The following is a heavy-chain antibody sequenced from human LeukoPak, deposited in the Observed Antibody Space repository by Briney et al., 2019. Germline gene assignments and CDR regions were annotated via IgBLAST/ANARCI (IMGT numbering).Heavy chain of an antibody. Sequence: SETLSLTCVVYGGSFSGYYCSWIRQSPGKGLEWIGEINHRGSTNYNPSLKRRVTISLDTSKNQFSLKLSSVTAADTAVYYCAKSLYGSGSYYNWFDPWGQGTLVTVSS. CDR3: AKSLYGSGSYYNWFDP. J-gene: IGHJ5*02. V-gene: IGHV4-34*01. D-gene: IGHD3-10*01. CDR1: GGSFSGYY. CDR2: INHRGST.